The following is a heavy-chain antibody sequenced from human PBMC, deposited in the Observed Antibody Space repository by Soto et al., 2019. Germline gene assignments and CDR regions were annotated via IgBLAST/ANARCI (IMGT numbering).Heavy chain of an antibody. J-gene: IGHJ6*02. CDR2: ISSSSSYI. CDR3: AIATYYDFWSGSGNGMDV. D-gene: IGHD3-3*01. Sequence: PGGSLRLSCAASGFTFSSYSMNWVRQAPGKGLEWVSSISSSSSYIYYADSVKGRFTISRDNAKNSLYLQMNSLRAEDTAVYYCAIATYYDFWSGSGNGMDVWGQGTTVTVSS. CDR1: GFTFSSYS. V-gene: IGHV3-21*01.